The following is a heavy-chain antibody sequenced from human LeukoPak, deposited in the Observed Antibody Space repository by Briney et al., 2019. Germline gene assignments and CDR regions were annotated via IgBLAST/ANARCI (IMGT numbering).Heavy chain of an antibody. CDR1: GFSLSTIRVG. D-gene: IGHD4-11*01. CDR3: AHSDDYSNYWAFGY. J-gene: IGHJ4*02. V-gene: IGHV2-5*02. CDR2: MYWDDDK. Sequence: SGPTLVNPTQTLTLSCTFSGFSLSTIRVGVGWIRQPPGKVLEWLTLMYWDDDKRHCPSLKSRLTITKDTTKNQVVLTMTNMDPVDTATYYCAHSDDYSNYWAFGYWGQGTLVTVSS.